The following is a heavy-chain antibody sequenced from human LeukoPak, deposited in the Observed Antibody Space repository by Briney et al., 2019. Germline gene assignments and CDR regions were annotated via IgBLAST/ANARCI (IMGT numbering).Heavy chain of an antibody. J-gene: IGHJ3*02. D-gene: IGHD3-22*01. CDR3: AAYYYDSSGYSGAFDI. CDR2: INHSGST. V-gene: IGHV4-34*01. Sequence: PSETLSLTCAVYGGSFSGYYWSWIRQPPGKGLEWIGEINHSGSTNYNPSLKSRVTISVDTSKNQFSLKLSSVTAADTAVYYCAAYYYDSSGYSGAFDIWGQGTMVTVSS. CDR1: GGSFSGYY.